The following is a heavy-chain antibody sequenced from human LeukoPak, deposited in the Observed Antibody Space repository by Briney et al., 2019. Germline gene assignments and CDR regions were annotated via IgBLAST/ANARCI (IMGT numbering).Heavy chain of an antibody. D-gene: IGHD6-19*01. Sequence: ASVKVSCKASGGTFSGYALHWVRQAPGQSLEWMGWITTGRGETRYSQEFQRRITFTRDTSASTVYMDLSDLRSEDTAVYYCARGGKQWRGGNYFDSWGQGTLVAVSS. V-gene: IGHV1-3*03. CDR2: ITTGRGET. CDR1: GGTFSGYA. J-gene: IGHJ4*02. CDR3: ARGGKQWRGGNYFDS.